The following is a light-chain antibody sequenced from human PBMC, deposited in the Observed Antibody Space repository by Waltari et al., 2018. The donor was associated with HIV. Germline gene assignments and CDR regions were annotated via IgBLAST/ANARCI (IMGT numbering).Light chain of an antibody. CDR3: CSYAGSSTHV. CDR2: EVN. CDR1: HNVVGCYNL. J-gene: IGLJ1*01. Sequence: QSALTQPASVSGSPGQSITISCTGTHNVVGCYNLVSWYQQHPAKAPKLMIYEVNKRPSGVSNRFPGSKSGNTASLTISGLQAEDEADYYCCSYAGSSTHVFGTGTKVTVL. V-gene: IGLV2-23*02.